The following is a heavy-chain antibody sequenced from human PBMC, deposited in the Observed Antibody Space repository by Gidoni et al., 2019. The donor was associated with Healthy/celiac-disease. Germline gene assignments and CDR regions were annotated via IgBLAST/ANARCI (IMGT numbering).Heavy chain of an antibody. CDR2: IYYSGST. D-gene: IGHD3-22*01. V-gene: IGHV4-59*01. J-gene: IGHJ3*02. CDR1: GGSISSYD. Sequence: QVQLQESGPGLVKPSETLSLTCTASGGSISSYDWSWIRQPPGKGLEWIGYIYYSGSTNYNPSLKSRVTISVDTSKNQFSLKLSSVTAADTAVYYCARERVTVIADDAFDIWGQGTMVTVSS. CDR3: ARERVTVIADDAFDI.